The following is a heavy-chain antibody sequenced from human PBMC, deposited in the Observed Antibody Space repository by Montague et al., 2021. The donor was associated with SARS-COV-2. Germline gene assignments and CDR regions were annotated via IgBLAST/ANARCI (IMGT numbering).Heavy chain of an antibody. CDR1: GGSFTNYY. CDR2: FNHSGST. V-gene: IGHV4-34*01. CDR3: ARARGRTGWFDT. J-gene: IGHJ5*02. Sequence: SETLSLTCAVCGGSFTNYYWNWIRQSPGKGLETLGDFNHSGSTNYNPSLKSRVTISVDMSKSQVSLNLTSVTAADTAIYYCARARGRTGWFDTWGQGIQVTVSS. D-gene: IGHD3-16*01.